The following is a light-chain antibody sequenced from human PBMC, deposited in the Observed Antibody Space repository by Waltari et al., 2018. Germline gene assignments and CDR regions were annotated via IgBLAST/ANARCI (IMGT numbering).Light chain of an antibody. V-gene: IGKV3D-11*01. CDR1: QDIASF. Sequence: IVLTQSPATLSLSPGERATLSCRASQDIASFLAWYQQKPGQAPRLLIYDASIRATGVPARCSGSGPGRDFTLTISSLEPEDSAVYYCQQRSSSITFGGGTKVEIK. CDR2: DAS. CDR3: QQRSSSIT. J-gene: IGKJ4*01.